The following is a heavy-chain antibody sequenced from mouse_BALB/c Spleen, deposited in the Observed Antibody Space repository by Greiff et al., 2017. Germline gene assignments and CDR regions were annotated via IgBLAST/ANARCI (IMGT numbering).Heavy chain of an antibody. Sequence: QAQLKQPGAELVKPGASVKLSCKASGYTFTSYWMHWVKQRPGQGLEWIGEINPSNGRTNYNEKFKSKATLTVDKSSSTAYMQLSSLTSEDSAVYYCARPMTTVVATDWYFDVWGAGTTVTVSS. J-gene: IGHJ1*01. CDR1: GYTFTSYW. V-gene: IGHV1S81*02. CDR2: INPSNGRT. D-gene: IGHD1-1*01. CDR3: ARPMTTVVATDWYFDV.